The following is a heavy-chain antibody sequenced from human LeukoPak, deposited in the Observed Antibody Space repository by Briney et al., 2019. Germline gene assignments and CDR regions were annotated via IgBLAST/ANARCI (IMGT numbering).Heavy chain of an antibody. CDR1: GYTFSDFS. J-gene: IGHJ4*02. CDR2: ISVRSNYR. Sequence: PGGSLRLSCAASGYTFSDFSVNWVRQAPGKGLEWVSSISVRSNYRYYTDSVRGRFTISRGDARDSLFLQMNSLRAEDTAVYFCVRLRRNSDRSGYYYYDYWGQGTLVTVSS. D-gene: IGHD3-22*01. CDR3: VRLRRNSDRSGYYYYDY. V-gene: IGHV3-21*01.